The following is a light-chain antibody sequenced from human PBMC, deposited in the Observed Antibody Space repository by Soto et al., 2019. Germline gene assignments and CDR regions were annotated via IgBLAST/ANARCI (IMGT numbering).Light chain of an antibody. V-gene: IGLV2-8*01. CDR3: SSYVNSNMPVV. CDR1: SSDVGGYNF. J-gene: IGLJ2*01. CDR2: EVS. Sequence: QSALTQPPSASGSPGQSVTISCTGTSSDVGGYNFVSWYQQHPGKAPKLMIYEVSKRPSGVPDRFSGSKSGNTASLTVSGPLADDEADDYCSSYVNSNMPVVFGGGTKLTVL.